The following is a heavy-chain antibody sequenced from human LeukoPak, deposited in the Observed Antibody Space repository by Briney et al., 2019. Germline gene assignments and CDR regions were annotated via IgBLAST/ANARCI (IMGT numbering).Heavy chain of an antibody. CDR1: GYTFTGYH. CDR2: INPNSGGT. D-gene: IGHD3-3*01. J-gene: IGHJ6*02. Sequence: ASVKVSCKASGYTFTGYHMHWVRQAPGQGLEWMGWINPNSGGTNYAQKFQGRVTMTRDTSISTAYMELSRLRSDDTAVYYCARGYYDFWSGYYSPYGMDVWGQGTTVTVSS. CDR3: ARGYYDFWSGYYSPYGMDV. V-gene: IGHV1-2*02.